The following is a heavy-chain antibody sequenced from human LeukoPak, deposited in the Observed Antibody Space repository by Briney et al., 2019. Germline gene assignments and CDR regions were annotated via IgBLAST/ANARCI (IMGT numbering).Heavy chain of an antibody. D-gene: IGHD3-10*01. V-gene: IGHV4-34*01. J-gene: IGHJ6*03. CDR2: INHSGSS. Sequence: SETLSLTCAVHGGSFRGYYWSWIRQPPGKGLEWVGEINHSGSSNYNPSLKSRVTISVDTSKDQFSLKLSSVTATDTAVYYCARRLLWFRTGYYMDVWGKTTTVTISS. CDR3: ARRLLWFRTGYYMDV. CDR1: GGSFRGYY.